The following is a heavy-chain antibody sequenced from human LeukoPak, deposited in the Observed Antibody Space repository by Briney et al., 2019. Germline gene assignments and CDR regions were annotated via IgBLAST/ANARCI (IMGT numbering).Heavy chain of an antibody. CDR2: ITGGGSGI. D-gene: IGHD3-9*01. CDR1: GFTFSNYA. V-gene: IGHV3-23*01. J-gene: IGHJ4*02. CDR3: AKWGDYDVLTGYYVSDY. Sequence: PGGSLRLSCAASGFTFSNYAVSWVRQAPGKGLEWVSAITGGGSGIYYPDSMKSRFTISRDNSKNTLYLQINSLRAEDTAVYYCAKWGDYDVLTGYYVSDYWGQGTLVTVSS.